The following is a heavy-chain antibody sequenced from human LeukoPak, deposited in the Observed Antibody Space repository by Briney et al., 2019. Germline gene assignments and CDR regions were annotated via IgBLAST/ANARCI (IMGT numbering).Heavy chain of an antibody. CDR1: GGYISSGGYY. Sequence: SETLSLTCTVSGGYISSGGYYWSWIRQPPGKGLEWIGYIYHSGSTYYNPSLKSRVTISVDRSKNQFSLKLSSVTAADTAVYYCARDRDGGATGTYGFDPWGQGTLVTVSS. J-gene: IGHJ5*02. CDR2: IYHSGST. D-gene: IGHD1-26*01. CDR3: ARDRDGGATGTYGFDP. V-gene: IGHV4-30-2*01.